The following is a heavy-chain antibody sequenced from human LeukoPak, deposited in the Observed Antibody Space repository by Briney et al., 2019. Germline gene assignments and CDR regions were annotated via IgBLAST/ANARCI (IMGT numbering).Heavy chain of an antibody. Sequence: GGSLRPSCAASGFTLSSYWMHWVRQAPGKGLVWVSRINSDGSSTSYADSVKGRFTISRDNAKNTLYLQMNSLRAEDTAVYYCAREFGYYGSGRGNDYWGQGTLVTVSS. CDR1: GFTLSSYW. J-gene: IGHJ4*02. CDR3: AREFGYYGSGRGNDY. CDR2: INSDGSST. D-gene: IGHD3-10*01. V-gene: IGHV3-74*01.